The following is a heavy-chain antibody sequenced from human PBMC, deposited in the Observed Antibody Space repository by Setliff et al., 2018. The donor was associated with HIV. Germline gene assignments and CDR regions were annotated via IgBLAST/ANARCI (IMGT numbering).Heavy chain of an antibody. D-gene: IGHD6-19*01. V-gene: IGHV1-3*01. J-gene: IGHJ4*02. Sequence: GASVQVSCKAFGYTFSTNAIHWVRQAPGQRLEWMGYINAGDDNTRYSEKFQGRVTITRDTSANTAYMELSSLRSEDTAVYYCARGSCSGCYLSDYWGLGTLVTVS. CDR3: ARGSCSGCYLSDY. CDR1: GYTFSTNA. CDR2: INAGDDNT.